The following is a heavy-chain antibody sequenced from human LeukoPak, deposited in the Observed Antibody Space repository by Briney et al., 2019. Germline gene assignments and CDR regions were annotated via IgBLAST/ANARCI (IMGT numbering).Heavy chain of an antibody. CDR1: GFTFSSYS. Sequence: GGSLRLSCAASGFTFSSYSMNWVRQAPGKGLEWVSSISSSSSYIYYADSVKGRFTISRDNAKNSLYLQMNSLRAEDTAVYYCAGAGGLYYDYVWGSYRPKPDHDYWGQGTLVTVSS. CDR2: ISSSSSYI. CDR3: AGAGGLYYDYVWGSYRPKPDHDY. V-gene: IGHV3-21*01. D-gene: IGHD3-16*01. J-gene: IGHJ4*02.